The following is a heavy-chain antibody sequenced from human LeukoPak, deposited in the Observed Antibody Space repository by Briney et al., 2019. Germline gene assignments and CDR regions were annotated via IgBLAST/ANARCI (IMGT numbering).Heavy chain of an antibody. V-gene: IGHV1-2*02. J-gene: IGHJ5*02. CDR3: ARDLLIGVVIPNWFDP. CDR2: INPNSGGT. D-gene: IGHD3-3*01. CDR1: GYTFTGYY. Sequence: ASVKVSCKASGYTFTGYYMHRVRQAPGQGIEWMGWINPNSGGTNYAQKFQGRVTMTRDTSISTAYMELSRLRSDDTAVYYCARDLLIGVVIPNWFDPWGQGTLVTVSS.